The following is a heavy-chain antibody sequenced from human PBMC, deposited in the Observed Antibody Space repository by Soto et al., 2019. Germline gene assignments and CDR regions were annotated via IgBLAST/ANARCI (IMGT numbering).Heavy chain of an antibody. D-gene: IGHD2-2*01. CDR1: GGSFSGYY. CDR2: INHSGST. Sequence: PSETLSLTCAVYGGSFSGYYWSWIRQPPGKGLEWIGEINHSGSTNYNPSLKSRVTISVDTSKNQFSLKLSSVTAADTAVYYCARGLAVGTYYYYGMDVWGQGTTVTVSS. J-gene: IGHJ6*02. V-gene: IGHV4-34*01. CDR3: ARGLAVGTYYYYGMDV.